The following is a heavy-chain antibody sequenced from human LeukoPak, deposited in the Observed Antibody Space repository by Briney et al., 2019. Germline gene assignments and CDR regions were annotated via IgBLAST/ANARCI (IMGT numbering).Heavy chain of an antibody. J-gene: IGHJ4*02. D-gene: IGHD2-15*01. CDR2: ISVSGGST. CDR3: ARDRRYCGGGRCYFDYFFDY. CDR1: GFTFSNYA. V-gene: IGHV3-23*01. Sequence: PGGSLRLSCAASGFTFSNYAMSWVRQAPGKGLEWVSAISVSGGSTYYADSVKGRFTISRDNSKNTLYLEMNSLRAEDSALYFCARDRRYCGGGRCYFDYFFDYWGQGTLVTVSS.